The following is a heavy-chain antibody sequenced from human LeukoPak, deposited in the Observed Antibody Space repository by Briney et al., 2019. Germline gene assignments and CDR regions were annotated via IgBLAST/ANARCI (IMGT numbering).Heavy chain of an antibody. J-gene: IGHJ4*02. CDR1: GFTFSSYS. D-gene: IGHD1-26*01. CDR2: IRSSSSYI. V-gene: IGHV3-21*04. CDR3: ARQVGAGY. Sequence: GGSLRLSCAASGFTFSSYSMNWVRQAPGKGLEWVSSIRSSSSYIYYADSVKGRFTISRDNSKNTLYLQMNSLRAEDTAVYYRARQVGAGYWGQGTLVTVSS.